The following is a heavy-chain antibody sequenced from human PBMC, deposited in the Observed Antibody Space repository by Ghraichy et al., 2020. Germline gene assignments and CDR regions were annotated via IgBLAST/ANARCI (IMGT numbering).Heavy chain of an antibody. V-gene: IGHV4-39*01. CDR1: GGSISSSPYY. CDR3: ARLAYYGSGSNREY. CDR2: VYYSGST. J-gene: IGHJ4*02. Sequence: SCIVSGGSISSSPYYWGWIRQPPGKGLEWIGSVYYSGSTYYNPSLKSRVTISVDTSKNQFSLKLSSVSAADTAMYYCARLAYYGSGSNREYWGQGTLVTVSS. D-gene: IGHD3-10*01.